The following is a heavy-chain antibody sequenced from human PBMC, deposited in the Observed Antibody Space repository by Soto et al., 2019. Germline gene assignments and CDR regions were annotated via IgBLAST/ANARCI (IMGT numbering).Heavy chain of an antibody. Sequence: SETLSLTCAVSGGSISSSNWWSWVRQPPGKGLEWIGEIYHSGSTNYNPSLKSRVTISVDKSKNQFSLKLSSVTAADTAVYYCARDIGKQLAEYYYGMDVWGQGTTVTVSS. J-gene: IGHJ6*02. CDR2: IYHSGST. V-gene: IGHV4-4*02. CDR3: ARDIGKQLAEYYYGMDV. D-gene: IGHD6-13*01. CDR1: GGSISSSNW.